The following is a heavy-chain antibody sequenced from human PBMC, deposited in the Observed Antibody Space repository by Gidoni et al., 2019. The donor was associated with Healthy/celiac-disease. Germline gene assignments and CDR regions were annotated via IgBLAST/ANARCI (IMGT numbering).Heavy chain of an antibody. CDR1: GGSLSSYY. D-gene: IGHD6-13*01. J-gene: IGHJ5*02. CDR2: IYYSGST. Sequence: QVPLQESGPGLVKPSETLSLTCTVSGGSLSSYYWSWIRQPPGKGLEWIGYIYYSGSTNYNPSRKSRVTISVDTSKNQFSLKLGSVTAADTAGYYCARVSAAAGTSLFWFDTWGQGTLVTVSS. CDR3: ARVSAAAGTSLFWFDT. V-gene: IGHV4-59*01.